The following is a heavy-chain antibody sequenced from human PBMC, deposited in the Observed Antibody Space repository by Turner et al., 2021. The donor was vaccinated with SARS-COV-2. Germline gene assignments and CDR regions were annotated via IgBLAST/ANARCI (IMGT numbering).Heavy chain of an antibody. CDR1: GFTFSNYE. Sequence: EVQLVESGGGLVQPGGSLSLSCAAFGFTFSNYEMNWVRQAPGKGLEWVSYISSSGSTIYYADSVKGRFTISRDNAKNSLYLQMNSLRAEDTAVYYCASGDYDHYYYGMDVWGQGTTVTVSS. J-gene: IGHJ6*02. D-gene: IGHD4-17*01. CDR3: ASGDYDHYYYGMDV. V-gene: IGHV3-48*03. CDR2: ISSSGSTI.